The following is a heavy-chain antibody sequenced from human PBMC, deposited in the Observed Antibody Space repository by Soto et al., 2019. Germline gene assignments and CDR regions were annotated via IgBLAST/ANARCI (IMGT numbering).Heavy chain of an antibody. J-gene: IGHJ4*02. CDR2: ISGRGTNT. V-gene: IGHV3-23*01. CDR3: ATSFRYFDN. CDR1: GSISTTTP. Sequence: LRLSCAASGSISTTTPLSWVRQAPGKGLEWVSTISGRGTNTYYADSVKGRFIISRDNLKNTVNLQMNGLGVEDTAIYYCATSFRYFDNWGQGTRVTVSS.